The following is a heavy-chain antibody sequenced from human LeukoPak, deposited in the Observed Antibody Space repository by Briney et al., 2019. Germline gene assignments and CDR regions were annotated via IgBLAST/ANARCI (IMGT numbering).Heavy chain of an antibody. Sequence: ASVTVSFKASGYTFTIYGISWVRQAPGQGLGWMGWISAYNGNTNYTQKLQGRVTMTTDTSTSTDYMELRSLRSDDTAVYYCARDPRYCSSTSCYIDNWFDPWGQGTLVTVSS. CDR2: ISAYNGNT. CDR3: ARDPRYCSSTSCYIDNWFDP. V-gene: IGHV1-18*01. D-gene: IGHD2-2*02. CDR1: GYTFTIYG. J-gene: IGHJ5*02.